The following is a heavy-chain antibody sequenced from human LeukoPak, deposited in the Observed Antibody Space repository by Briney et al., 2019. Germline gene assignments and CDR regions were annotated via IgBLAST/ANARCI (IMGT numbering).Heavy chain of an antibody. CDR1: GGSISSSSYY. V-gene: IGHV4-39*07. Sequence: SETLSLTCTVSGGSISSSSYYWGWIRQPPGKGLEWIGSIYHSGSTYYNPSLKSRVTISVDTSKNQFSLKLSSVTAADTAVYYCARDNVDTAMVDYWGQGTLVTVSS. CDR2: IYHSGST. D-gene: IGHD5-18*01. CDR3: ARDNVDTAMVDY. J-gene: IGHJ4*02.